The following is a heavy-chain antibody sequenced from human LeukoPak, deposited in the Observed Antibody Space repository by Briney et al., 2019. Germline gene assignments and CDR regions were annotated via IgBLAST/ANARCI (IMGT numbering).Heavy chain of an antibody. Sequence: SETLSLTCTVSGGSVSSGSYYWSWIRQPPGKGLEWIGYIYYSGSTNYNPSLKSRVTISVDTSKNQFSLKLSSMTAADTAVFYCARTMLAPIRFFDYWGQGTLVTVSS. CDR1: GGSVSSGSYY. CDR3: ARTMLAPIRFFDY. CDR2: IYYSGST. D-gene: IGHD5-12*01. V-gene: IGHV4-61*01. J-gene: IGHJ4*02.